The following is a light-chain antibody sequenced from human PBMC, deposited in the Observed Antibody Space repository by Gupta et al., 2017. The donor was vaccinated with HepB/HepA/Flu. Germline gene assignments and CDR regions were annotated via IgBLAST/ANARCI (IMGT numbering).Light chain of an antibody. V-gene: IGKV6-21*01. CDR3: HQSDSLPLT. Sequence: EIVLTQSPDFQSVSPEEKVTITCRASQSVGTDLHWYRQKPGQSPMLLIKFASQSLSGVPPRISGSGSGTYFTLTINSPEAEDAATYYCHQSDSLPLTFGGGTKVEIK. J-gene: IGKJ4*01. CDR2: FAS. CDR1: QSVGTD.